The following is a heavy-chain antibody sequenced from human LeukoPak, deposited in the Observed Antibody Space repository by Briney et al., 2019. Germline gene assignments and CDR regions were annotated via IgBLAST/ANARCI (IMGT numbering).Heavy chain of an antibody. CDR2: ISYDGSNK. CDR1: GFTVSNNY. D-gene: IGHD2-15*01. Sequence: GGSLTLSCVVSGFTVSNNYMKWVRQAPGKGLEWVAVISYDGSNKYYADSVKGRFTISRDNAKNSLYLQMNSLRAEDTALYYCAKDLAGRYYHYYGMDVWGQGTTVTVSS. V-gene: IGHV3-30*18. CDR3: AKDLAGRYYHYYGMDV. J-gene: IGHJ6*02.